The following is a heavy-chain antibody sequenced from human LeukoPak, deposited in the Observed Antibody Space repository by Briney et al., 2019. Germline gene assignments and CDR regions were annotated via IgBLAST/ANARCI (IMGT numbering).Heavy chain of an antibody. J-gene: IGHJ4*02. Sequence: ASVKVSCKVSGYTLTELSMHWVRQAPGKGLEWMGIINPSGGSASDAQKFQGRLTMTRDTSTSTLYMELSSLRSEDTAVYYCAREGVAATGLDYWGQGTLVTVSS. CDR1: GYTLTELS. D-gene: IGHD6-13*01. CDR2: INPSGGSA. CDR3: AREGVAATGLDY. V-gene: IGHV1-46*01.